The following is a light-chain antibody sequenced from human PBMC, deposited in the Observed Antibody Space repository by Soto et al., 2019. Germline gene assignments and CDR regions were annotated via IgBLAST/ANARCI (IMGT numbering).Light chain of an antibody. J-gene: IGKJ4*01. CDR2: GAS. Sequence: EIVLTQSPGTLSLSPGERATLSCRASQSVSSSYLAWYQQKPGQAPRLLIYGASSRATGIPDEFSGSGSGTDFTLTISRLEPEDFAVYYCQQYGSSFGGGTKVEIK. CDR1: QSVSSSY. V-gene: IGKV3-20*01. CDR3: QQYGSS.